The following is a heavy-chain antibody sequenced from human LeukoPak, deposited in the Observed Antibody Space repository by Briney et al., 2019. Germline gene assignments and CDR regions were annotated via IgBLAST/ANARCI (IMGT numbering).Heavy chain of an antibody. V-gene: IGHV4-31*03. CDR1: GGSISSGGYY. D-gene: IGHD3-10*01. CDR2: IYYSGST. J-gene: IGHJ5*02. Sequence: SETLSLTCTVSGGSISSGGYYWSWIRQHPGKGLEWIGYIYYSGSTSYNPSLKSRVTISVDTSKNQFSLKLSSVTAADTAVYYCARTMVRGVMVLFDPWGQGTLVTVSS. CDR3: ARTMVRGVMVLFDP.